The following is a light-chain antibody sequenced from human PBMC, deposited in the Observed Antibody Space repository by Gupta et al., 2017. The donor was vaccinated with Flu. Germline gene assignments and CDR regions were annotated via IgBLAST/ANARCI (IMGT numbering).Light chain of an antibody. CDR2: DVT. Sequence: QSALTQPASVSGSPVQSITISCTGTSSDVGGYNSVSWYQQPPGTVPKLMFYDVTNRPAGLSNLCAAYKSATAAFLTISGHQADDDAYYYSTSYTTSSTLGFGGGTKLTVL. J-gene: IGLJ2*01. V-gene: IGLV2-14*03. CDR3: TSYTTSSTLG. CDR1: SSDVGGYNS.